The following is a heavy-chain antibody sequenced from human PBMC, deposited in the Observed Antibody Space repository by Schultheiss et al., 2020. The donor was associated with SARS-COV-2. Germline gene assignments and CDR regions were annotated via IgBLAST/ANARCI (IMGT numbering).Heavy chain of an antibody. CDR3: ARSPGSYSPYYYGMDV. Sequence: ASVKVSCKASGYTFTGYYMHWVRQAPGQGLEWMGWINPNSGGTNYAQKFQGWVTMTRDTSISTAYMELSRLRSDDTAVYYCARSPGSYSPYYYGMDVWGQGTTVTVSS. CDR2: INPNSGGT. CDR1: GYTFTGYY. V-gene: IGHV1-2*04. D-gene: IGHD3-10*01. J-gene: IGHJ6*02.